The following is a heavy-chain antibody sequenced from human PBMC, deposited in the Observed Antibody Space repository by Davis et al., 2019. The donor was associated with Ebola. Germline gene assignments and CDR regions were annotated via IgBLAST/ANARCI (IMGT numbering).Heavy chain of an antibody. J-gene: IGHJ6*02. D-gene: IGHD3-22*01. CDR3: ARATPTYYYDSSGYSAYYGMDV. CDR2: ISSSGSTI. V-gene: IGHV3-11*01. Sequence: GESLKISCAASGFTFSDYYMSWIRQAPGKGLVWVSYISSSGSTIYYADSVKGRFTISRHNSKNTLYLQMNSLRAEDTAVYYCARATPTYYYDSSGYSAYYGMDVWGQETTVTVSS. CDR1: GFTFSDYY.